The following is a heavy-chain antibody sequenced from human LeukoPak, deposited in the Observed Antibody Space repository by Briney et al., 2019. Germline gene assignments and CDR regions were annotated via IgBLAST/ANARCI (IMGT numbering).Heavy chain of an antibody. Sequence: ASVKVSCKASGCTFTSYYMHWVRQAPGQGLEWMGIINPSGGSTSYAQKFQGRVTMTRDTSTSTVYMELSSLRSEDTAVYYCARGRRAARRFPNFDYWGQGTLVTVSS. D-gene: IGHD6-6*01. V-gene: IGHV1-46*01. CDR2: INPSGGST. CDR3: ARGRRAARRFPNFDY. CDR1: GCTFTSYY. J-gene: IGHJ4*02.